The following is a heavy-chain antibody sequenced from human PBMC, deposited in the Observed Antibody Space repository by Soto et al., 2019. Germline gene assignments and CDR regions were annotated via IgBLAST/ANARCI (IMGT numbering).Heavy chain of an antibody. CDR3: AKGGGGYYYGIDV. CDR1: GFTFSSYA. CDR2: ISGSGGST. J-gene: IGHJ6*02. V-gene: IGHV3-23*01. Sequence: GGSLRLSCAASGFTFSSYAMTWVRQAPGRGLEWISAISGSGGSTYYADSVKGRFTISRDNSKNTLYLQMNSLRAEDTAVYYCAKGGGGYYYGIDVWGQGTTVTVSS. D-gene: IGHD3-16*01.